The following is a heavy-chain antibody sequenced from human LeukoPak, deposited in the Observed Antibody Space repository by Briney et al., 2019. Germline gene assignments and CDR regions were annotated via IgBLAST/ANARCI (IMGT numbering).Heavy chain of an antibody. Sequence: SETLSLTCTVSGGSISSGDYYWSWIRQPPGKGLEWIGYIYYSGSTNYNPSLKSRVTISVDTSKNQFSLKLSSVTAADTAVYYCARIIRKSISWYFDYWGQGTLVTVSS. J-gene: IGHJ4*02. D-gene: IGHD6-13*01. CDR2: IYYSGST. CDR1: GGSISSGDYY. V-gene: IGHV4-61*08. CDR3: ARIIRKSISWYFDY.